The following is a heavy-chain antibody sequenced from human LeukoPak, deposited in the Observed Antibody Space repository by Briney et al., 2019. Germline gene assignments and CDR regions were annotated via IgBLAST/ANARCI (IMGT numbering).Heavy chain of an antibody. CDR1: GGSISSSSYY. J-gene: IGHJ5*02. V-gene: IGHV4-39*07. Sequence: SETLSLTCTVSGGSISSSSYYWGWIRQPPGKGLEWIGSIYYSGSTYYNPSLKSRVTISVDTSKNQFSLKLSSVTAADTAVYYCAGERITMVRGVSGNWFDPWGQGTLVTVSS. CDR2: IYYSGST. D-gene: IGHD3-10*01. CDR3: AGERITMVRGVSGNWFDP.